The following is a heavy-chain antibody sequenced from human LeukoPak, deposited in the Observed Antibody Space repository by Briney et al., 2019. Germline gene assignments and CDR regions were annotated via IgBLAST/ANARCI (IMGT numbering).Heavy chain of an antibody. V-gene: IGHV1-69*04. D-gene: IGHD6-19*01. CDR3: ARDVAVAGSFDY. CDR1: GGTISSYT. CDR2: IIPILGIA. J-gene: IGHJ4*02. Sequence: SVKVSCKASGGTISSYTISWVRQAPGQGLEWVGRIIPILGIANYAQKFQGRVTITADKSTSTAYMELSSLRSEDTAVYYCARDVAVAGSFDYWGQGTLVTVSS.